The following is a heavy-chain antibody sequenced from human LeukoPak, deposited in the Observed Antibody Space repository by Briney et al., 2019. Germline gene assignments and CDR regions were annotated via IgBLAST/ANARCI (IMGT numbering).Heavy chain of an antibody. V-gene: IGHV1-2*02. Sequence: GASVKVSCKASGYTFTGYHIHWVRQAPGQGLEWMGWINPNSGGTNYAQKFQGRVTMTRDTSISTAYMELSRLRSDDTAVYYCARKSRQQLVPFDYWGQGTLVTVSS. CDR1: GYTFTGYH. J-gene: IGHJ4*02. CDR3: ARKSRQQLVPFDY. D-gene: IGHD6-13*01. CDR2: INPNSGGT.